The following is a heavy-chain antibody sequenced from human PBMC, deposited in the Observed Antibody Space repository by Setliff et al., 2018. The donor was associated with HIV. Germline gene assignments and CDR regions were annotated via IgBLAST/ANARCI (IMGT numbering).Heavy chain of an antibody. D-gene: IGHD3-3*01. CDR2: IYYSGST. CDR1: GGSISDSRYY. J-gene: IGHJ6*03. CDR3: ARGTAYYNFWSGYSQDYYYYMDV. Sequence: PSETLSLTCTVSGGSISDSRYYWGWIRQPPGKGLEWIGNIYYSGSTYYNPSLKSRVTISVDTSKNQFSLKLSSVTAADTAVYYCARGTAYYNFWSGYSQDYYYYMDVWGKGTTVTVSS. V-gene: IGHV4-39*01.